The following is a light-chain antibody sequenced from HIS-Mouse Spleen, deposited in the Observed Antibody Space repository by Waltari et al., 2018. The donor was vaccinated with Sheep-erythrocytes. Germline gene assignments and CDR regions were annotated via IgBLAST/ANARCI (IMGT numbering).Light chain of an antibody. CDR2: DVS. Sequence: QSALTQPRSVSGSPGQSVTISCTGTSSDVGGYNYVSWYQQYPGKAPKLMMYDVSKRPAGVPDGVSGSKAGNTASLTISGLQAEDEADYYCCSYAGSYNHVFATGTKVTVL. V-gene: IGLV2-11*01. J-gene: IGLJ1*01. CDR1: SSDVGGYNY. CDR3: CSYAGSYNHV.